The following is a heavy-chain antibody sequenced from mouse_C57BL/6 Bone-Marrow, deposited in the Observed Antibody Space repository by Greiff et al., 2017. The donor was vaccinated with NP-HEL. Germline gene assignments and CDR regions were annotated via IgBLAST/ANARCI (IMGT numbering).Heavy chain of an antibody. Sequence: VKLQESGPELVKPGASVKISCKASGYAFSSSWMNWVKQRPGKGLEWIGRIYPGDGDTNYNGKFKGKATLTADKSSSTAYMQLSSLTSEDSAVYFCARKEDDVWYAYWGKGTLVTVAA. D-gene: IGHD2-3*01. J-gene: IGHJ3*01. CDR2: IYPGDGDT. CDR3: ARKEDDVWYAY. V-gene: IGHV1-82*01. CDR1: GYAFSSSW.